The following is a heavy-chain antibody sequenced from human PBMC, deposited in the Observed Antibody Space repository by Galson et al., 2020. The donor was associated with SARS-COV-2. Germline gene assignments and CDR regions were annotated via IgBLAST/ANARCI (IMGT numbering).Heavy chain of an antibody. V-gene: IGHV4-38-2*01. D-gene: IGHD2-15*01. CDR1: GYSISSGYY. J-gene: IGHJ5*02. Sequence: SETLSLTCAVSGYSISSGYYWGWIRQPPGKGLEWIGSIYHSGSTYYNPSLKSRVTISVDTSKNQFSLKLSSVTAADTAVYYCARRPARYCSGGSCYAWFDPWGQGTLVTVSS. CDR2: IYHSGST. CDR3: ARRPARYCSGGSCYAWFDP.